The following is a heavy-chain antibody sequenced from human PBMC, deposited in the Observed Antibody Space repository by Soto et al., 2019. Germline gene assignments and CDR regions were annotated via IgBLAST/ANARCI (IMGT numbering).Heavy chain of an antibody. CDR1: GYTFTGYY. Sequence: ASVKVSCKASGYTFTGYYMHWVRQAPGQGLEWMGWINPNSGGTNYAQKFQGWVTMTRDTSISTAYMELSRLRSDDTAVYYCARGPRVYDGQWLAPEYFQHWGQGTLVTVSS. J-gene: IGHJ1*01. CDR3: ARGPRVYDGQWLAPEYFQH. CDR2: INPNSGGT. D-gene: IGHD6-19*01. V-gene: IGHV1-2*04.